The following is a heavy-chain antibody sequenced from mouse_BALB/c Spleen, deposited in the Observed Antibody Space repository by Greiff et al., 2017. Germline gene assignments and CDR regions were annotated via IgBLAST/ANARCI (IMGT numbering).Heavy chain of an antibody. D-gene: IGHD2-10*02. CDR3: ARGYGNYDYFDY. CDR1: GFTFSSYA. V-gene: IGHV5-6-5*01. CDR2: ISSGGST. Sequence: EVQGVESGGGLVKPGGSLKLSCAASGFTFSSYAMSWVRQTPEKRLEWVASISSGGSTYYPDSVKGRFTISRDNARNILYLQMSSLRSEDTAMYYCARGYGNYDYFDYWGQGTTLTVSS. J-gene: IGHJ2*01.